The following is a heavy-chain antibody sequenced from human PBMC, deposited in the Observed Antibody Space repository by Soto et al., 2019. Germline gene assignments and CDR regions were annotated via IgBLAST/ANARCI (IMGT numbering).Heavy chain of an antibody. Sequence: ASVKVSCKASGYTFTSYGISWVRQAPGQGLEWMGGIIPIFGTANYAQKFQGRVTITADKSTSTAYMELSSLRSEDTAVYYCAREREYCGGDCYSSYYYGMDVWGQGTTVTVSS. CDR2: IIPIFGTA. CDR3: AREREYCGGDCYSSYYYGMDV. CDR1: GYTFTSYG. D-gene: IGHD2-21*02. V-gene: IGHV1-69*06. J-gene: IGHJ6*02.